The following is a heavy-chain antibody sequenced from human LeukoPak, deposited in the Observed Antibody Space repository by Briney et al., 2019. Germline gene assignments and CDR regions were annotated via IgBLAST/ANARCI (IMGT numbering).Heavy chain of an antibody. CDR2: ISGSGGST. Sequence: GGSLRLSCAASGFTFSSYAMSWVRQAPGKGLEWVSAISGSGGSTYYADSVKGRFTISRDNSKNTLYLQMNSPRAEDTAVYYCARAGSGSYGFDYWGQGTLVTVSS. V-gene: IGHV3-23*01. D-gene: IGHD1-26*01. J-gene: IGHJ4*02. CDR3: ARAGSGSYGFDY. CDR1: GFTFSSYA.